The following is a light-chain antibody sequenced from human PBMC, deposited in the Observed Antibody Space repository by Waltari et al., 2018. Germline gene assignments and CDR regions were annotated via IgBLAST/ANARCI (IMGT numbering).Light chain of an antibody. Sequence: QSAPTQPASVSGSPGQSITISCTGTSSDIGSYALVPWYQQHPGKAPKLMIYEVTKRPSGVSTRFSGSKSGNTASLTISGLQADDEADYYCYSYANGRVFGGGTKLTVL. J-gene: IGLJ3*02. CDR3: YSYANGRV. V-gene: IGLV2-23*02. CDR2: EVT. CDR1: SSDIGSYAL.